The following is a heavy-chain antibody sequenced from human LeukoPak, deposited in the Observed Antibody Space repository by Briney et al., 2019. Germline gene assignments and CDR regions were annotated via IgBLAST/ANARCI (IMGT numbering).Heavy chain of an antibody. CDR2: IYYSGST. Sequence: SETLSLTCTVSGASFSTYYWSWIRQPPGKGLEWIGYIYYSGSTNYNPSLKSRVTISVDTSKNQFSLKLSSVTAADTAVYYCARHVRAAGTAHYYYGMDVWGQGTTVTVSS. D-gene: IGHD6-13*01. V-gene: IGHV4-59*08. CDR1: GASFSTYY. J-gene: IGHJ6*02. CDR3: ARHVRAAGTAHYYYGMDV.